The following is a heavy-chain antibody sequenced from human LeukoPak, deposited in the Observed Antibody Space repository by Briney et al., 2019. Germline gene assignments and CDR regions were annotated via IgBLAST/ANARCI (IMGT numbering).Heavy chain of an antibody. V-gene: IGHV1-8*01. Sequence: VASVKVSCKASGYTFTSYDINWVRQATGQGLEWMGWMNPNSGNTGYAQKFQGRVTMTRNTSISTAYMELSSLRSEDTAVYYCARGGYSYGYLSFYYYYTDVWGKGTTVTVSS. D-gene: IGHD5-18*01. CDR1: GYTFTSYD. CDR2: MNPNSGNT. J-gene: IGHJ6*03. CDR3: ARGGYSYGYLSFYYYYTDV.